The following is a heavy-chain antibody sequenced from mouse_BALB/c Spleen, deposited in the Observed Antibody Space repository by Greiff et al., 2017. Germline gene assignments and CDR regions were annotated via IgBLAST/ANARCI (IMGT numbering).Heavy chain of an antibody. V-gene: IGHV1-20*02. Sequence: EVQRVESGPELVKPGASVKISCKASGYSFTGYFMNWVMQSHGKSLEWIGRINPYNGDTFYNQKFKGKATLTVDKSSSTAHMELRSLASEDSAVYYCAKWYFDVWGAGTTVTVSS. J-gene: IGHJ1*01. CDR2: INPYNGDT. CDR3: AKWYFDV. CDR1: GYSFTGYF.